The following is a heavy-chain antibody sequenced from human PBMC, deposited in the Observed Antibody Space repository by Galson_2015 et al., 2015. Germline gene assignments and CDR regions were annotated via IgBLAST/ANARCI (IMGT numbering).Heavy chain of an antibody. D-gene: IGHD6-13*01. CDR2: ISAYNGNT. Sequence: SVKVSCKASGYTFTSYGISWVRQAPGQGLEWMGWISAYNGNTNYAQKLQGRVTMTTDTSTSTAYMELRSLRSDDTAVYYCARDLAAAGKGYAEYFQHWGQGTLVTVSS. V-gene: IGHV1-18*01. J-gene: IGHJ1*01. CDR3: ARDLAAAGKGYAEYFQH. CDR1: GYTFTSYG.